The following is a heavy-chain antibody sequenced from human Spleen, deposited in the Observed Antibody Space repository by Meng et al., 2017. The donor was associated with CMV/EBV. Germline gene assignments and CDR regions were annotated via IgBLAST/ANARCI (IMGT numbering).Heavy chain of an antibody. CDR2: ISYDGNNK. CDR3: ARDLGLASSWPVT. D-gene: IGHD6-13*01. Sequence: AASGFTFSNYALHWVRQAPGKGLEWVTVISYDGNNKYYADSVKGRFSISRDNSKNTLYLQMNSLRAEDTALYYCARDLGLASSWPVTWGQGTLVTVSS. J-gene: IGHJ5*02. V-gene: IGHV3-30-3*01. CDR1: GFTFSNYA.